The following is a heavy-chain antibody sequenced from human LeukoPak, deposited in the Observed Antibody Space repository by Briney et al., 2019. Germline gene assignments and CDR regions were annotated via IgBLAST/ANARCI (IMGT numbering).Heavy chain of an antibody. J-gene: IGHJ3*02. D-gene: IGHD6-13*01. Sequence: PSETLCLTCTVSGGSISSSSYYWGWIRQPPGKGLVWIRSIYYSGSTYYNPSLKSRVTISVDTSKNQFSLKLSSVTAADTAVYYCARTNSSSWYSLPFDAFDIWGQGTMVTVSS. V-gene: IGHV4-39*01. CDR1: GGSISSSSYY. CDR3: ARTNSSSWYSLPFDAFDI. CDR2: IYYSGST.